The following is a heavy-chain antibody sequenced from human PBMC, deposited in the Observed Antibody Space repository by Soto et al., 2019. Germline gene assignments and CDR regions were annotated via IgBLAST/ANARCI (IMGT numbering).Heavy chain of an antibody. CDR2: ISAYNGNT. D-gene: IGHD3-10*01. CDR1: GYTFTSYG. J-gene: IGHJ5*02. CDR3: AGTGSYYPAHDWFDP. V-gene: IGHV1-18*01. Sequence: QVQLVQSGAEVKKPGASVKVSCKASGYTFTSYGISWVRQAPGQGLEWMGWISAYNGNTNYAQKLQGRVTMTTDTSTSTAYMELRSPRSDDTAGYYCAGTGSYYPAHDWFDPWGQGTLVTVSS.